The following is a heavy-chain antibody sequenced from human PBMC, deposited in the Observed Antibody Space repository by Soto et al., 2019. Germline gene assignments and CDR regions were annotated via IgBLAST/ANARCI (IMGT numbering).Heavy chain of an antibody. CDR3: ARDHPTYCGGDCSSD. CDR1: GGSIRNYY. J-gene: IGHJ4*02. CDR2: IYYSGST. V-gene: IGHV4-31*03. D-gene: IGHD2-21*01. Sequence: SETLSLTCTVSGGSIRNYYWSWIRQHPGKGLEWIGYIYYSGSTYYNPSLKSRVTISVDTSKNQFSLKLSSVTAADTAVYYCARDHPTYCGGDCSSDWGQGTLVTVSS.